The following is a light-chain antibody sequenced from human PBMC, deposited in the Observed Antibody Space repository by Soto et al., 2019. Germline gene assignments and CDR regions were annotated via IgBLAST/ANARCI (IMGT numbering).Light chain of an antibody. V-gene: IGKV3-20*01. Sequence: EIVLTQSPGTLSLSPGERATLSCRASQSVISSSLAWYQQKPGQSPRLLIYGASSRATGIPDRFSGRGSGTEFTLTISSLQSEDFAVYYCQQYNNWPPWTFGQGTKVDIK. CDR2: GAS. J-gene: IGKJ1*01. CDR3: QQYNNWPPWT. CDR1: QSVISSS.